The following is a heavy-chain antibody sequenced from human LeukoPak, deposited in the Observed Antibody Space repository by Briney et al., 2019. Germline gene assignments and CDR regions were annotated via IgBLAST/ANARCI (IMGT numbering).Heavy chain of an antibody. D-gene: IGHD3-22*01. Sequence: SVKVSCKASGGTFRNYALSWVRQGPGKGLEWRGGTTPIFGSAEYAQNFQGRVTVTADESTSTACMEMSSLRSDDTAVYYCAGALFHFDSSGYDMDGYDIWGQGTMVTVSS. V-gene: IGHV1-69*13. CDR1: GGTFRNYA. CDR2: TTPIFGSA. J-gene: IGHJ3*02. CDR3: AGALFHFDSSGYDMDGYDI.